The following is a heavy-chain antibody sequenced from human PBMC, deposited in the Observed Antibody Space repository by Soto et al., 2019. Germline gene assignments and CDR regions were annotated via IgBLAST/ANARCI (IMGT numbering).Heavy chain of an antibody. D-gene: IGHD3-22*01. Sequence: GGSLRLSCAASGFSLSNNGMHWVRQAPGKGLEWVAVISYDGNNKYYADSVKGRFTISRDNSKNTVYLEMNNLRAEETAMYYCAKGGSGNYLTYYYYYGTDVWGQGTTVTVSS. V-gene: IGHV3-30*18. CDR2: ISYDGNNK. CDR3: AKGGSGNYLTYYYYYGTDV. CDR1: GFSLSNNG. J-gene: IGHJ6*02.